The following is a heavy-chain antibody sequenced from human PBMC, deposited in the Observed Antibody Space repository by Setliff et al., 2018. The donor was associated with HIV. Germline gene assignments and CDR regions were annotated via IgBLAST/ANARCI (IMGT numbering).Heavy chain of an antibody. CDR1: GYSISSGYY. V-gene: IGHV4-38-2*01. J-gene: IGHJ6*03. CDR2: IYHSGST. D-gene: IGHD4-17*01. CDR3: VKARVDGDYYYYYYMDV. Sequence: SETLSLTCAVSGYSISSGYYWGWIRQPPGKGLEWIGSIYHSGSTYYNPSLKSRVTISVDTSKNHFSLKLRSVTAEDTAVYYCVKARVDGDYYYYYYMDVWGKGTTVTVSS.